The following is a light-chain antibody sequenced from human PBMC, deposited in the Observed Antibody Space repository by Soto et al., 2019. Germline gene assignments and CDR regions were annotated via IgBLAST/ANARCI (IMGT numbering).Light chain of an antibody. J-gene: IGKJ2*01. CDR2: KAS. CDR1: ESIRAW. Sequence: DIQMTQSPSTLSASVGDRVTITCRASESIRAWLAWYQQKPGKAPKLLIFKASTLHSGVPSRFSGSGSGTEFTLTISSLQPDDSATYYCHQYNSYSYTFGLGTKLEVK. CDR3: HQYNSYSYT. V-gene: IGKV1-5*03.